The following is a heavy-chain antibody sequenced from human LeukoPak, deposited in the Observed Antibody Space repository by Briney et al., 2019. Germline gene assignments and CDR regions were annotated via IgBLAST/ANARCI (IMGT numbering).Heavy chain of an antibody. V-gene: IGHV4-4*07. D-gene: IGHD6-19*01. CDR1: SDSISGYY. J-gene: IGHJ4*02. Sequence: SETLSLTCTVSSDSISGYYWNWIRQPAGKGLEWIGRPYTSGSSDSNPSLKSRVTMSIDTSKKQLSLKLTSVTAADTAVYYCARRRGGYSSAFDSWGQGTLVTVSS. CDR2: PYTSGSS. CDR3: ARRRGGYSSAFDS.